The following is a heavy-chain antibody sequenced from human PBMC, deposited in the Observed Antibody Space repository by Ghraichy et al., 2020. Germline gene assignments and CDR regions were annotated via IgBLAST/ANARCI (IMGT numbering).Heavy chain of an antibody. Sequence: SVKVSCKASGGTFSSHAISWVRQAPGQGLEWMGGIIPIFGTANYAQKFQGRVTITADESTSTAYMELSSLRSEDTAVYYCARDISVGYSYGPGSSPLYGMDVWGQGTTVTVSS. CDR3: ARDISVGYSYGPGSSPLYGMDV. J-gene: IGHJ6*02. V-gene: IGHV1-69*13. CDR1: GGTFSSHA. D-gene: IGHD5-18*01. CDR2: IIPIFGTA.